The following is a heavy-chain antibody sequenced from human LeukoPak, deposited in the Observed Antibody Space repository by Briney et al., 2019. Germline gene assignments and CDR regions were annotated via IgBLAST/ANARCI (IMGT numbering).Heavy chain of an antibody. D-gene: IGHD6-19*01. J-gene: IGHJ3*02. CDR1: GYIFTKYY. CDR2: INPNSGTT. CDR3: ARDRAFAGAKEDAFDN. Sequence: ASVKVSCKASGYIFTKYYIHWVRRAPGQGLEWMGGINPNSGTTSYPQKFQGRVTMTRDTSTTTVYLELSRLRSEDTSVYYCARDRAFAGAKEDAFDNWGQGTMVTVSS. V-gene: IGHV1-46*01.